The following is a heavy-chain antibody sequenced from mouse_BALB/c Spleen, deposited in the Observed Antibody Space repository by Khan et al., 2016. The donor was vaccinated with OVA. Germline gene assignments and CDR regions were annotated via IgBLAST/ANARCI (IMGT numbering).Heavy chain of an antibody. CDR2: INTYYGDV. Sequence: QVQLKQSGAELVRPGVSVKISCKGSGYTFTDFTMHWVKQSHAKSLEWIGVINTYYGDVTYNQKFKGKATMTVDKSSSTAYMELARLTSEDSAILYGTRGGGGSRFAYWGQGTLVTVSA. CDR1: GYTFTDFT. J-gene: IGHJ3*01. V-gene: IGHV1S137*01. CDR3: TRGGGGSRFAY.